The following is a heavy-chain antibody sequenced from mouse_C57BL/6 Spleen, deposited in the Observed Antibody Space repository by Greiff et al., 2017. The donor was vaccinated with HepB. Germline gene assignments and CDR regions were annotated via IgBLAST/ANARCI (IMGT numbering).Heavy chain of an antibody. V-gene: IGHV1-82*01. J-gene: IGHJ1*03. CDR3: ARRSRTGSSYWYFDV. CDR1: GYAFSSSW. CDR2: IYPGDGDT. D-gene: IGHD1-1*01. Sequence: QVQLQQSGPELVKPGASVKISCKASGYAFSSSWMNWVKQRPGKGLEWIGRIYPGDGDTNYNGKFKGKATLTADKSSSTAYMQLSSLTSEDSAVYFCARRSRTGSSYWYFDVWGTGTTVTVS.